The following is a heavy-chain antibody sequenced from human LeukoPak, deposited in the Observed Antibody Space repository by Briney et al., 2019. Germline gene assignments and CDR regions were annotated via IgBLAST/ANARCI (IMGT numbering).Heavy chain of an antibody. Sequence: GESLKISCKGSGYNFTIYWIGWVRQMPGKGLEWMGIIYPGDSDTRYSPSFQGQVTISADKSISTAYLQWSSLKASDTAMYYCARHDTSAAGHDAFDIWGQGTMVTVSS. J-gene: IGHJ3*02. CDR2: IYPGDSDT. CDR1: GYNFTIYW. V-gene: IGHV5-51*01. CDR3: ARHDTSAAGHDAFDI. D-gene: IGHD6-13*01.